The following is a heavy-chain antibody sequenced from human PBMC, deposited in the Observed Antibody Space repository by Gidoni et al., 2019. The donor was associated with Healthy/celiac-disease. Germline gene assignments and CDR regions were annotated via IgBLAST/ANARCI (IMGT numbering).Heavy chain of an antibody. V-gene: IGHV3-30-3*01. J-gene: IGHJ4*02. CDR1: GFTFSSYA. Sequence: QVQLVESGGGVVQPGRSLRLSCAASGFTFSSYAMHWVRQAPGKGLEWVAVISYDGSNKYYADSVKGRFTISRDNSKNTLYLQMNSLRAEDTAVYYCARSNGGWYRYYFDYWGQGTLVTVSS. CDR2: ISYDGSNK. CDR3: ARSNGGWYRYYFDY. D-gene: IGHD6-19*01.